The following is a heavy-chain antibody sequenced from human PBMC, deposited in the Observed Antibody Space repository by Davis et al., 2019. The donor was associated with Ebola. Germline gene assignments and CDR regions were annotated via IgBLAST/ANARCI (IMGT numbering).Heavy chain of an antibody. Sequence: PGGSLRLSCAVYGGSFSGYYWSWIRQPPGKGLEWIGEINHSGTTNYNPSLKSRVTISVDTSKNQFSLKLTSVTAADTAVYYCARVRYQVLSYHRGLYGMDVWGQGTTVTVPS. V-gene: IGHV4-34*01. CDR3: ARVRYQVLSYHRGLYGMDV. D-gene: IGHD2-2*01. J-gene: IGHJ6*02. CDR1: GGSFSGYY. CDR2: INHSGTT.